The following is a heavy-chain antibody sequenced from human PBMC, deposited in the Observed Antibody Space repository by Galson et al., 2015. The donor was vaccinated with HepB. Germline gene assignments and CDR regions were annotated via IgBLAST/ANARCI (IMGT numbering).Heavy chain of an antibody. Sequence: SLRLSCAASGFTFSSYGMHWVRQAPGKGLEWVAVIWYDGSNKYYADSVKGRFTISRDNSKNTLYLQMNSLRAEDTAVYYCARDAMDIVVVPAGTIYYYYMDVWGKETTVTVSS. CDR3: ARDAMDIVVVPAGTIYYYYMDV. CDR2: IWYDGSNK. J-gene: IGHJ6*03. CDR1: GFTFSSYG. V-gene: IGHV3-33*01. D-gene: IGHD2-2*03.